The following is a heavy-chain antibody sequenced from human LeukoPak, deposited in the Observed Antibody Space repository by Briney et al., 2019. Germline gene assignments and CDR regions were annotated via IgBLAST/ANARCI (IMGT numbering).Heavy chain of an antibody. CDR2: VYHAGSN. CDR3: ARTYWAHDAFDI. V-gene: IGHV4-38-2*01. Sequence: YPSETLSLTCSVSGYSVSSDYYWGWIRQPPGKGLEWIGTVYHAGSNYNNPSLESRLTISMDTSKNQYSLKLTSVTVADTAVYYCARTYWAHDAFDIWGQGTMVTVSS. D-gene: IGHD2-8*02. J-gene: IGHJ3*02. CDR1: GYSVSSDYY.